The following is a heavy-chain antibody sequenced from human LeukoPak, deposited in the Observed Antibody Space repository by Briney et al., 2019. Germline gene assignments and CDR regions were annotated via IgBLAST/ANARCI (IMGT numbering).Heavy chain of an antibody. CDR1: GFTFSSYE. CDR3: TRENTSGYGLGAFDI. V-gene: IGHV3-48*03. D-gene: IGHD3-22*01. CDR2: ISSSGTSK. J-gene: IGHJ3*02. Sequence: GGSLRLSCAASGFTFSSYEMSWVRQAPGKGLEWVAYISSSGTSKNYADSVKGRFTISRDNAKNSLYLQMSSLRAEDTAVYHCTRENTSGYGLGAFDIWGQGTMVTVSS.